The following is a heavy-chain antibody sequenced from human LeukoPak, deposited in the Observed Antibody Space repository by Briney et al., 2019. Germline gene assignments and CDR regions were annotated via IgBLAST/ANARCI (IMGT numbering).Heavy chain of an antibody. CDR1: GGSISSSSYY. CDR2: IYYSGST. Sequence: SETLSLTCTVSGGSISSSSYYWGWLRQPPGRGLEGVGSIYYSGSTYYNPSLKSRVTISVDTSKNQFSLKLSSVTAADTAVYYCAGAHLGITFGGVIDPRVLGWFDPWGQGTLVTVSS. J-gene: IGHJ5*02. D-gene: IGHD3-16*02. CDR3: AGAHLGITFGGVIDPRVLGWFDP. V-gene: IGHV4-39*07.